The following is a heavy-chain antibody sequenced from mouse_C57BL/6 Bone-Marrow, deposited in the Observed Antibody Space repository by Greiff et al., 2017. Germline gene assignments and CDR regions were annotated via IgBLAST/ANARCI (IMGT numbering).Heavy chain of an antibody. CDR2: IDPSDSYT. CDR1: GYTFTSYW. D-gene: IGHD1-1*01. CDR3: AGDDSSYDYDMDY. Sequence: HVQLQQSGAELVMPGASVKLSCKASGYTFTSYWMHWVKQRPGQGLEWIGEIDPSDSYTNYNQKFKGKSTLTVDKSSSTAYMQLRSLTSEDSAVYDGAGDDSSYDYDMDYWGRGTAVTVS. V-gene: IGHV1-69*01. J-gene: IGHJ4*01.